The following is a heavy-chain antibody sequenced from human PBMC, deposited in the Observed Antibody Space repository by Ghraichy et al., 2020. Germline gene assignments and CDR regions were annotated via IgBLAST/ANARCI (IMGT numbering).Heavy chain of an antibody. CDR3: ARDPESSVTLDY. J-gene: IGHJ4*02. CDR2: MKGDNGAT. V-gene: IGHV1-2*02. Sequence: ASVKVSCKTSGYTFTDYYIHWMRQAPGQGLEWVGWMKGDNGATKYAEKFQGRVTLTRDTSITTAYMDLSSLRSDDTAVYYCARDPESSVTLDYWGQGTLVTVSS. D-gene: IGHD4-17*01. CDR1: GYTFTDYY.